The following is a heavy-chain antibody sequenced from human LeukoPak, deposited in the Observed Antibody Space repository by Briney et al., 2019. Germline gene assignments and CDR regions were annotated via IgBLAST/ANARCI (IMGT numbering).Heavy chain of an antibody. CDR2: IYYSGST. V-gene: IGHV4-59*01. J-gene: IGHJ4*02. CDR1: GGSISSYY. Sequence: PSETLSLTCTVSGGSISSYYWSWIRQPPGKGLEWIGYIYYSGSTNYNPSLKSRVTISVDTSKNQFSLKLSSVTAADTAVYYCARGFGAYYSDYWGQGTLVTVSS. CDR3: ARGFGAYYSDY. D-gene: IGHD1-26*01.